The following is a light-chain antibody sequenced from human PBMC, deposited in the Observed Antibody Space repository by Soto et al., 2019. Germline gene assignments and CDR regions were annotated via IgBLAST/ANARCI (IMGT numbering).Light chain of an antibody. CDR3: ASKAGSSRHVV. Sequence: QSALTQPPSASGSPGQLVTISCTGSRSDIGDSNYVSWYQQHPRKAPKLIISEVINRPSGVPDRFSASKSGNTASLTISGLQAEDEADYYCASKAGSSRHVVFGGGTKLTVL. J-gene: IGLJ2*01. V-gene: IGLV2-8*01. CDR2: EVI. CDR1: RSDIGDSNY.